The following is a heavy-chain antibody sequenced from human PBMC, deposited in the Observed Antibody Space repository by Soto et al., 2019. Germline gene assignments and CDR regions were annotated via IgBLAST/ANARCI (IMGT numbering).Heavy chain of an antibody. CDR3: ATRYCTGTNCYPFDY. J-gene: IGHJ4*02. CDR2: ISSSSSHI. D-gene: IGHD2-2*01. V-gene: IGHV3-21*01. Sequence: LRLSCAASGFTFSSYSMNWVRQAPGKGLEWVSSISSSSSHIFYADSVKGRLTISRDNAKNSLYLQMNSLRAEDTAVYYCATRYCTGTNCYPFDYWGQGVLVTVSS. CDR1: GFTFSSYS.